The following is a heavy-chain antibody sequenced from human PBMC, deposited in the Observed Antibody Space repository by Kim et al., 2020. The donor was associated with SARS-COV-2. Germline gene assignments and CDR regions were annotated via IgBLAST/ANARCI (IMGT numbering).Heavy chain of an antibody. D-gene: IGHD5-18*01. CDR2: IGATGVHI. CDR1: GFTFSSSS. Sequence: GGSLRLSCAASGFTFSSSSMTWVRQAPGKGLEWVSSIGATGVHIFYADSVKGRFTISRDNSNNILSLQMHSLRAEDTALYFCAKGGRTQQIDFWRQGPLVTVSS. V-gene: IGHV3-23*01. CDR3: AKGGRTQQIDF. J-gene: IGHJ4*02.